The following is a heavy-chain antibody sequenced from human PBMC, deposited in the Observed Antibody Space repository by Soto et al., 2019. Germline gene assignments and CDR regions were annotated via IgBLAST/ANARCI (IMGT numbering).Heavy chain of an antibody. V-gene: IGHV4-59*08. Sequence: QVQLQESGPGLVKPSETLSITCTVSGGSISSYYWSWIRQPPGKGLEWIGYIYYSGSTNYNPSLMSRVTISVDTSKNQFSLKLSSVTAADTSVSYCSRRYGNAFDIWGQCRIVTVS. J-gene: IGHJ3*02. D-gene: IGHD4-17*01. CDR1: GGSISSYY. CDR3: SRRYGNAFDI. CDR2: IYYSGST.